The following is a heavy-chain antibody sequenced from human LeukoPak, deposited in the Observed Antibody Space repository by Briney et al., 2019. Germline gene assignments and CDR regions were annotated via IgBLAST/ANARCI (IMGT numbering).Heavy chain of an antibody. CDR1: EFTVNNKY. Sequence: GGSLRLSCAASEFTVNNKYMAWVRQAPGKGLEWVSLIDSGGSTSYADSVKGRFTISRDNSKNTLYLQMSSLRADDTAVYYCAGSILAAGGYDYWGQGTLVTVSS. CDR3: AGSILAAGGYDY. J-gene: IGHJ4*02. CDR2: IDSGGST. D-gene: IGHD6-13*01. V-gene: IGHV3-66*01.